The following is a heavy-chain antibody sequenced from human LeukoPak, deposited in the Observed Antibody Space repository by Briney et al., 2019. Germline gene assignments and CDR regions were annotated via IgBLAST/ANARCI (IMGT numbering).Heavy chain of an antibody. Sequence: PSETLSLTCAVYGGSFSSYYWSWIRQPPGKGLEWIGEINHSGSTNYNPSLKSRVTISVDTSKNQFSLRLRSVTAADTAVYYCARVTGYMVEDYFDSWGQGTLVTVSS. CDR3: ARVTGYMVEDYFDS. CDR1: GGSFSSYY. J-gene: IGHJ4*02. V-gene: IGHV4-34*01. D-gene: IGHD6-13*01. CDR2: INHSGST.